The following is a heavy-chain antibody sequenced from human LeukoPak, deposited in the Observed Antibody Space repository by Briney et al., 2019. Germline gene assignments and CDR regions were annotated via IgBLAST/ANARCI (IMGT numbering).Heavy chain of an antibody. CDR1: GFTFSSHW. Sequence: PGRSLRLSCAGSGFTFSSHWMSWVRQAPGKGLEWVANIKPDGSEKYYLDSVKGRFTISRDNAKNSVYLQMDSLRAEDTAVYYCVRWNYWGQGTLVTVSS. CDR2: IKPDGSEK. CDR3: VRWNY. J-gene: IGHJ4*02. V-gene: IGHV3-7*05.